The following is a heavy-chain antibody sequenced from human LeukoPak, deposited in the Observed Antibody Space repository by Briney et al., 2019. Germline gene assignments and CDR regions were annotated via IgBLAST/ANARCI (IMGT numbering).Heavy chain of an antibody. J-gene: IGHJ6*02. CDR2: INAGNGDT. V-gene: IGHV1-3*01. CDR3: AREKWFGESSSRYYGMDV. Sequence: GASVKVSCKASGYTFTSYAMHWVRQAPGQRLEWMGWINAGNGDTKYSQKFQGRVTITRDTSARTAYMELSSLRSEDTAVYYCAREKWFGESSSRYYGMDVWGQGTTVTVSS. CDR1: GYTFTSYA. D-gene: IGHD3-10*01.